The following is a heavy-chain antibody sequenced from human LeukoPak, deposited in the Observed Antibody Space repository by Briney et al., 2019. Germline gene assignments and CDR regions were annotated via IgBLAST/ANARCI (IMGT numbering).Heavy chain of an antibody. Sequence: GGSLRLSCAASGFTFSDYDMTWVRQAPGKGLEWVSTISGNTYYSESVKGRFTISRDNSKNTLYLQMNSLRAEDTAVYYCAKGSCEDDWGQGTLVTVSS. CDR2: ISGNT. CDR3: AKGSCEDD. J-gene: IGHJ4*02. CDR1: GFTFSDYD. V-gene: IGHV3-23*01.